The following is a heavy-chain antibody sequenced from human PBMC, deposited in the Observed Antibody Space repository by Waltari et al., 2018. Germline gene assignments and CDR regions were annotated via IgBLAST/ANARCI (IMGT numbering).Heavy chain of an antibody. CDR3: ARVGNDYGALDY. CDR1: GFTFSSCE. CDR2: ISLTGSTT. D-gene: IGHD3-16*01. Sequence: EVQLEESGGGLVQPGGSLRLSCAASGFTFSSCEMNWVRQAPGKGLEWVSYISLTGSTTYYADSVKGRFSISRDNAKNSLYLQMNSLRAEDTAVYDCARVGNDYGALDYWGQGTLVTVSS. J-gene: IGHJ4*02. V-gene: IGHV3-48*03.